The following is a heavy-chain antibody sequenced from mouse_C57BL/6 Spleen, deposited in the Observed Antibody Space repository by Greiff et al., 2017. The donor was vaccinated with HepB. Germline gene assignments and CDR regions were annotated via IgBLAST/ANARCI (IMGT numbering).Heavy chain of an antibody. Sequence: VQLQQSGAELVRPGASVTLSCKASGYTFTDYEMHWVKQTPVHGLEWIGAIDPETGGTAYNQKFKGKAILTADKSSSTAYMELRSLTSEDSAVYYCTREGGSTMVTTGFAYWGQGTLVTVSA. CDR1: GYTFTDYE. J-gene: IGHJ3*01. CDR3: TREGGSTMVTTGFAY. V-gene: IGHV1-15*01. CDR2: IDPETGGT. D-gene: IGHD2-2*01.